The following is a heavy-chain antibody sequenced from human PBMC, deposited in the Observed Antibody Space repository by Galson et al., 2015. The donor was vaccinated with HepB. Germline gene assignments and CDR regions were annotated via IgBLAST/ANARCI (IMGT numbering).Heavy chain of an antibody. CDR2: INPNSGGT. CDR1: GSTFTGYY. D-gene: IGHD5-18*01. V-gene: IGHV1-2*02. J-gene: IGHJ6*02. CDR3: ARMDRGYSYGFGQDYYYYGMDV. Sequence: SVTVSCKASGSTFTGYYMHWVRQAPGQGLEWMGWINPNSGGTNYAQKFQGRVTMTRDTSISTAYMELSRLRSDDTAVYYCARMDRGYSYGFGQDYYYYGMDVWGQGTTVTVSS.